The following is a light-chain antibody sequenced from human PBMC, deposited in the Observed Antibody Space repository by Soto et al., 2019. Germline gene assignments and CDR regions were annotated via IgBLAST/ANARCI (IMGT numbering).Light chain of an antibody. CDR2: GAS. CDR1: QSVSSSY. J-gene: IGKJ1*01. V-gene: IGKV3-20*01. Sequence: EIVLTQSPGTLSLSPGERATLSCRASQSVSSSYLAWYQQKPGQAPRLLIFGASIRDTGLPDRFSGSGSGTDFTLTISRLEPEDFAVYYCQQYGGSPGTFGQGTKVDIK. CDR3: QQYGGSPGT.